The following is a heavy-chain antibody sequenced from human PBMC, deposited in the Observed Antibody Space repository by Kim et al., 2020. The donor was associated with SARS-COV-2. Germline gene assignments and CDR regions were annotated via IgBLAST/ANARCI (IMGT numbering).Heavy chain of an antibody. CDR1: GFTFSSYA. V-gene: IGHV3-30-3*01. Sequence: GGSLRLSCAASGFTFSSYAMHWVRQAPGKGLEWVAVISYDGSNKYYADSVKGRFTISRDNSKNTLYLQMNSLRAEDTAVYYCARGGDCSSTSCYFAFDIWGQGTMVTVSS. CDR2: ISYDGSNK. CDR3: ARGGDCSSTSCYFAFDI. D-gene: IGHD2-2*01. J-gene: IGHJ3*02.